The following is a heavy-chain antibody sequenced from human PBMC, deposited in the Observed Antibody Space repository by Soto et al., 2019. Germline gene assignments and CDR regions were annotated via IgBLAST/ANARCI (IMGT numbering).Heavy chain of an antibody. CDR1: GGTFSSYA. CDR3: ARGFEDSSGWSYFDY. Sequence: SVKVSCKASGGTFSSYAISWVRQAPGQGLEWMGGIIPIFGTANYAQKFQGRVTITADKSTSTAYMELSSLRSEDTAVYYCARGFEDSSGWSYFDYWGQGTLVTV. D-gene: IGHD6-19*01. V-gene: IGHV1-69*06. CDR2: IIPIFGTA. J-gene: IGHJ4*02.